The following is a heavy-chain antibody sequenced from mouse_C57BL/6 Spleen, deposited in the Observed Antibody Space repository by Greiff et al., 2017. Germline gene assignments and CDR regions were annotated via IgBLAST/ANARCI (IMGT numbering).Heavy chain of an antibody. D-gene: IGHD2-10*01. CDR3: TRKSYSYAMDY. Sequence: VQLQQSGAELVRPGASVTLSCKASGYTFTDYEMHWVKQTPVHGLEWIGAIDPETGGTAYNQKFKGKAILTADKSSSTAYMELRSLTSEDSAVYYCTRKSYSYAMDYWGQGTSVTVSS. CDR2: IDPETGGT. J-gene: IGHJ4*01. V-gene: IGHV1-15*01. CDR1: GYTFTDYE.